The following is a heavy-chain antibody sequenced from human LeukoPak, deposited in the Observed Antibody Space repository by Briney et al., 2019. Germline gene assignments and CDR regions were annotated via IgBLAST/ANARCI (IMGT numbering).Heavy chain of an antibody. J-gene: IGHJ4*02. D-gene: IGHD3-22*01. Sequence: SASLSPTCTVDGGSISSYYWGWIRQPPGKGLEWIGYIYNSGSTNYNPSLRSRVTISVDTSKKQFSLRLSSVTAADTAVYYCATSSHDLLDTNYWGQGTLVTVSS. V-gene: IGHV4-59*01. CDR3: ATSSHDLLDTNY. CDR2: IYNSGST. CDR1: GGSISSYY.